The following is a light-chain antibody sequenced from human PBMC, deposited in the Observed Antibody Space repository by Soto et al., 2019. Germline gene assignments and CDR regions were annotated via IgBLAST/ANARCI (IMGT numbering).Light chain of an antibody. Sequence: QSVLTQPPSVSAGPGQKVTISCSGSSSHIGNNYVSWYQQLPGTAPKLLIYDNNQRPSEIPDRFSGSKSGTSATLGITGLQTGDEADYYCGTWDSSLSAGVFGGGTKLTVL. J-gene: IGLJ2*01. V-gene: IGLV1-51*01. CDR1: SSHIGNNY. CDR3: GTWDSSLSAGV. CDR2: DNN.